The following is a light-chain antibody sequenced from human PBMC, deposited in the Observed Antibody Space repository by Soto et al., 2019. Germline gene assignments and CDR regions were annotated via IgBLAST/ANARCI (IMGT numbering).Light chain of an antibody. J-gene: IGKJ5*01. Sequence: DIVMTQSPDSLAVSLGERATINCKSSQSVLYSSNNKNYLAWYQQKPGQPPKLLIHWASTRESGVPDRFSGSGSGTDFTLTINSLQAEDVAVYYCQQYYSAPITFGQGTRLEIK. CDR3: QQYYSAPIT. CDR1: QSVLYSSNNKNY. V-gene: IGKV4-1*01. CDR2: WAS.